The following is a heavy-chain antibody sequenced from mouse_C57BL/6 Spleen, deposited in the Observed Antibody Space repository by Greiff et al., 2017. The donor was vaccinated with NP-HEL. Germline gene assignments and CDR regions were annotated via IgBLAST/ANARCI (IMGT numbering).Heavy chain of an antibody. D-gene: IGHD3-2*02. CDR2: IYPRSGNT. CDR1: GYTFTSYG. V-gene: IGHV1-81*01. J-gene: IGHJ4*01. CDR3: ANLDSSGYGAMDY. Sequence: QVQLKQSGAELARPGASVKLSCKASGYTFTSYGISWVKQRTGQGLEWIGEIYPRSGNTYYNEKFKGKATLTADKSSSTAYMELRSLTSEDSAVYFSANLDSSGYGAMDYWGQGTSVTVSS.